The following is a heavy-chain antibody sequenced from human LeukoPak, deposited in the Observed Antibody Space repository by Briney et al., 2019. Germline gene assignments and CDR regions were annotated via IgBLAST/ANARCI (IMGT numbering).Heavy chain of an antibody. CDR1: GFTFSSYG. CDR2: ISYDGSNK. D-gene: IGHD3-22*01. J-gene: IGHJ4*02. Sequence: PGGSLRLSCAASGFTFSSYGMHWVRQAPGKGLEWVAVISYDGSNKYYADSVKGRFTISRDNSKNTLYLQMNSLRAEDTAVYYCASLLSKRSGYYHTNYFDYWGQGTLVTVSS. V-gene: IGHV3-30*03. CDR3: ASLLSKRSGYYHTNYFDY.